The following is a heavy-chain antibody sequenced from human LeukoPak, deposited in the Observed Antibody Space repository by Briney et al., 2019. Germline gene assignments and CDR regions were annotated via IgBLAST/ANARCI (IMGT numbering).Heavy chain of an antibody. CDR3: ARTYYYDSSGPD. CDR1: GFTVSTNY. V-gene: IGHV3-66*01. Sequence: GGSLRLSCAASGFTVSTNYLSWVRQAPGKGLEWVSVIYSGGTTHYADSVKGRFTISRDNSKNTLYLQMNSLRVEDTAVYHCARTYYYDSSGPDWGQGTLVTVSS. CDR2: IYSGGTT. D-gene: IGHD3-22*01. J-gene: IGHJ4*02.